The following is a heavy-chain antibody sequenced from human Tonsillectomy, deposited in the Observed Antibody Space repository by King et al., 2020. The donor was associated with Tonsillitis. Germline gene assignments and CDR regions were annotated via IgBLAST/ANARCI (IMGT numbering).Heavy chain of an antibody. CDR3: ARDKRERGXXXXXXGXXX. CDR1: GFTFSSYA. D-gene: IGHD1-1*01. CDR2: ISYDGSNK. V-gene: IGHV3-30-3*01. J-gene: IGHJ6*02. Sequence: VQLVESGGGVVQPGRSLRLSCAASGFTFSSYAMHWVRQAPGKGLEWVAVISYDGSNKYYADSVKGRFTISRDNSKNTLYLQMNSLRAEDTAVYYCARDKRERGXXXXXXGXXXWGXXTXXTVXS.